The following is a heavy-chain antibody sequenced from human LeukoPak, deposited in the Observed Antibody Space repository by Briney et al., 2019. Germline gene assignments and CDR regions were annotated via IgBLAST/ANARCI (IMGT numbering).Heavy chain of an antibody. CDR1: GFTFSDYW. V-gene: IGHV3-21*01. J-gene: IGHJ4*02. D-gene: IGHD3-22*01. Sequence: GGSLRLSCAASGFTFSDYWMNWVRQAPGKGLEWVSSISVRSNYRYYADSVRGRFTISRDDARDSLFLQMNSLRAEDTAVYFCVRLRRNNDRSGYYYYYDYWGQGTLVTVSS. CDR3: VRLRRNNDRSGYYYYYDY. CDR2: ISVRSNYR.